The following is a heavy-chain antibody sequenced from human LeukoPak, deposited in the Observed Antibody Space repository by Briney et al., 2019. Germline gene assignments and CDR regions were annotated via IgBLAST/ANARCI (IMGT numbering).Heavy chain of an antibody. CDR2: IYHSGST. J-gene: IGHJ5*02. V-gene: IGHV4-59*12. CDR3: ARDQKGQLLEGWFDP. Sequence: SETLSLTCTVSGGSISSYYWSWIRQPPGKGLEWIGYIYHSGSTYYNPSLKSRVTISVDRSKDQFSLKLSSVTAADTAVYYCARDQKGQLLEGWFDPWGQGTLVTVSS. D-gene: IGHD2-2*01. CDR1: GGSISSYY.